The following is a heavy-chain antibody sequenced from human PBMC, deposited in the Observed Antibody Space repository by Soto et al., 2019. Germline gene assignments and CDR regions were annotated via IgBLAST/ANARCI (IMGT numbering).Heavy chain of an antibody. Sequence: PSETLSLTCTGSGGTIRNGDHYWTWIRQPPGKGLEWIGYMYYSGSADYNPSLKSRAIISVDTSKSQFSLKLSSVTAADTAIYYCARVHDRSGYYRDWGQGTLVTVSP. CDR3: ARVHDRSGYYRD. CDR1: GGTIRNGDHY. CDR2: MYYSGSA. V-gene: IGHV4-30-4*01. D-gene: IGHD3-22*01. J-gene: IGHJ4*02.